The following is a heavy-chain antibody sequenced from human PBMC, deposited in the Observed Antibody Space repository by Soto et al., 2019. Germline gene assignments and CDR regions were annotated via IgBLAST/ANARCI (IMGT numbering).Heavy chain of an antibody. CDR1: GLTFSNYA. Sequence: GGSLRLSCATSGLTFSNYAMSWVRQAPGGGLEWVSSMSGSSSTTYYADSVRGRFTISRDRSKNTLYLQMSSLRAEDTALYYCAKNQERELPRVIDFWRQGTLVTVSS. CDR2: MSGSSSTT. V-gene: IGHV3-23*01. D-gene: IGHD1-7*01. J-gene: IGHJ4*02. CDR3: AKNQERELPRVIDF.